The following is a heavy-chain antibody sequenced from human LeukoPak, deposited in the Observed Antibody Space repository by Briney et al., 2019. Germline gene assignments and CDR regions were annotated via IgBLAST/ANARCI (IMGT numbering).Heavy chain of an antibody. CDR2: INPNTGNP. V-gene: IGHV7-4-1*02. CDR3: ARAIMHLGELSLPSY. D-gene: IGHD3-16*02. CDR1: GYTFTNYA. J-gene: IGHJ4*02. Sequence: AASVKVSCKTSGYTFTNYAMNWVRQAPGQGLEWMGWINPNTGNPAYAQGFTGRFVFSLDTSVSTAYLQISSLEAEDTAVYYCARAIMHLGELSLPSYWGQGTLVTVSS.